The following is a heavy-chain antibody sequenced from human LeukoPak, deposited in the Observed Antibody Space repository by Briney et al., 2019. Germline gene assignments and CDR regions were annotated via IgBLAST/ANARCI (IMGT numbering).Heavy chain of an antibody. Sequence: KPSETLSLTCTVSGGSISSYYWSWIRQPPGKGLEWIGYIYYSGSTNYNPSLKRRVTISVDTSKNQYSLKLSSVTAADTAVYYCASGEMATSFDYWGQGTLVTVSS. J-gene: IGHJ4*02. V-gene: IGHV4-59*01. D-gene: IGHD5-24*01. CDR1: GGSISSYY. CDR2: IYYSGST. CDR3: ASGEMATSFDY.